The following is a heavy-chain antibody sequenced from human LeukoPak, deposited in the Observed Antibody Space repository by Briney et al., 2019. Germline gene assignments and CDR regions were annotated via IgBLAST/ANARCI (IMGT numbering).Heavy chain of an antibody. Sequence: SETLSLTCTVSGGSISSYYWSWIRQPPGKGLEWNGYIYYSGSTNYNPSLKSRVTISVDTSKNQFSLKLSSVTAADTAVYYCARDRSYAGYFDYWGQGTLVTVSS. CDR3: ARDRSYAGYFDY. J-gene: IGHJ4*02. V-gene: IGHV4-59*01. CDR2: IYYSGST. D-gene: IGHD1-26*01. CDR1: GGSISSYY.